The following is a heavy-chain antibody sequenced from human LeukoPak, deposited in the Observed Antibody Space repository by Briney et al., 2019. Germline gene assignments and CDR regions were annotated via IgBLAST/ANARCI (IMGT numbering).Heavy chain of an antibody. Sequence: GGSLRLSCAASGFTFSNYEMNWVRQAPGKGLEWVSYISSSGSTIYYADSVKGRFTISRDNAKNLLYLQMNSLRAEDTAVYFCAHGAMYQLDYWGQGTLVTVSS. CDR3: AHGAMYQLDY. V-gene: IGHV3-48*03. D-gene: IGHD2-2*01. CDR1: GFTFSNYE. CDR2: ISSSGSTI. J-gene: IGHJ4*02.